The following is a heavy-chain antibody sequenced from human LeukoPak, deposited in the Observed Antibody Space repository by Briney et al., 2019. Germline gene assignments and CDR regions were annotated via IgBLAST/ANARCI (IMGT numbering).Heavy chain of an antibody. D-gene: IGHD3-22*01. CDR2: ISSNGAYI. CDR1: GFTFSRFT. CDR3: AREGGFHYDSSGDAFDI. J-gene: IGHJ3*02. Sequence: GGSLRLSCAASGFTFSRFTMNWVRQAPGKGLEWVSSISSNGAYIYYADSLRGRLTISRDNAKNSLYLQVNRLGAEDTAVYYCAREGGFHYDSSGDAFDIWGQGTMVSVSS. V-gene: IGHV3-21*01.